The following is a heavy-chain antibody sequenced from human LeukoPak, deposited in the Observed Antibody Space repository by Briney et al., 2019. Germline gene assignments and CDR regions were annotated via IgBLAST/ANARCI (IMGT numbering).Heavy chain of an antibody. CDR2: INPNSGGT. CDR3: AREAGTSIAAAASGYDYYMDV. D-gene: IGHD6-13*01. V-gene: IGHV1-2*02. CDR1: GYTFTGYY. Sequence: ASVKVSCKASGYTFTGYYMHWVRQAPGQGLEWMGWINPNSGGTNYAQKFQGRVTMTRDTSISTAYMELSRLRSDDTAVYYCAREAGTSIAAAASGYDYYMDVWGKGTTVTVSS. J-gene: IGHJ6*03.